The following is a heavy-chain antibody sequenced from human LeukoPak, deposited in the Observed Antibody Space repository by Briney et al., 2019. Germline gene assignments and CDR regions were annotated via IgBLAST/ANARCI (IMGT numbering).Heavy chain of an antibody. J-gene: IGHJ6*02. V-gene: IGHV1-8*01. D-gene: IGHD3-10*01. CDR1: GYTFTSYD. CDR3: ASLTSPPYYYGSGSTYYYYGMDV. Sequence: ASVKVSCKASGYTFTSYDINWVRQATGQGLEWMGWMNPNSGNTGYAQKFQGRVTMTRNTSISTAYMELSSLRSEDTAVYYCASLTSPPYYYGSGSTYYYYGMDVWGQGTTVTVSS. CDR2: MNPNSGNT.